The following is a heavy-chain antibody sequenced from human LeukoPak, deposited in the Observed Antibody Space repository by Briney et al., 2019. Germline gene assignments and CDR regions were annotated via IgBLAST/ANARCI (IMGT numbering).Heavy chain of an antibody. D-gene: IGHD1-26*01. J-gene: IGHJ3*02. CDR3: ARTYYDVTDSDAFDI. Sequence: PSETLSLTCTVSGGSISSYYWSWIRQPPGKGLEWIGRIYTSGSTNYNPSLKSRATISVDTSKNQFSLKLSSVTAADTAVYCCARTYYDVTDSDAFDIWGQGTMVTVSS. V-gene: IGHV4-4*08. CDR2: IYTSGST. CDR1: GGSISSYY.